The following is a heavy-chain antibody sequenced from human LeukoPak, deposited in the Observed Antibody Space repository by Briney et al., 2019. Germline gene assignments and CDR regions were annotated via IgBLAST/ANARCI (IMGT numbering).Heavy chain of an antibody. D-gene: IGHD4-11*01. CDR3: ATTIGMYSKLDY. CDR2: IYYSGST. J-gene: IGHJ4*02. CDR1: GGSISSGDYY. V-gene: IGHV4-30-4*01. Sequence: PSETLSLTCTVSGGSISSGDYYWRWIRQPPGKGLEWIGYIYYSGSTYYNPSLKSRVTISVDTSKNQFSLKLSSVTAADSAVYYCATTIGMYSKLDYWGQGTLSPSPQ.